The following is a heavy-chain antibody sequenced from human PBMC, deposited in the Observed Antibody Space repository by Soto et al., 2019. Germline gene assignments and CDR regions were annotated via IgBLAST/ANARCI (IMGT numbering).Heavy chain of an antibody. D-gene: IGHD1-1*01. V-gene: IGHV3-74*01. J-gene: IGHJ4*02. Sequence: EVQLVESGGGLVQPGGSLRLSCAASGFTFRGYWLPGFGQAPGKGLVWVSRINSDGSSTSYADSLKGRFTNSRDNAKNTLYLQMNSRRAEDTAVYYCAKDGRLGQFDYWGQGTLVTASS. CDR3: AKDGRLGQFDY. CDR1: GFTFRGYW. CDR2: INSDGSST.